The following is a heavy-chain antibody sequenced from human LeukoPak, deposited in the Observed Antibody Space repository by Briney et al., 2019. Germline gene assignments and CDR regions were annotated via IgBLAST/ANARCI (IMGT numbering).Heavy chain of an antibody. CDR3: ARGRSNYYGMDV. Sequence: PSETLSLTCSVSNGSINSYYWNWIRRPPGKGLEWIGYIYYNGNTNYSPSLKSRVTMSVDTSKNLFSLKVSSVTAADTAVYYCARGRSNYYGMDVWGQGTTVTVSS. CDR1: NGSINSYY. V-gene: IGHV4-59*01. D-gene: IGHD1-26*01. CDR2: IYYNGNT. J-gene: IGHJ6*02.